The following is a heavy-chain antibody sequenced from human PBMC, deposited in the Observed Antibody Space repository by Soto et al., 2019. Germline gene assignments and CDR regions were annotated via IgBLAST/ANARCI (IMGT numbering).Heavy chain of an antibody. Sequence: QVQLQESGPGLVKPSESLSLTCTVSGGSIGNYYWAWIRQSAGKGLEWIGRIYTSGRTHYNPSLTGRVNMSIDTSKNQFSLRLTSVTAADTAMYYCARDYGVNTALDYWYFDLWGRGTLVTVSS. D-gene: IGHD5-18*01. V-gene: IGHV4-4*07. CDR3: ARDYGVNTALDYWYFDL. J-gene: IGHJ2*01. CDR2: IYTSGRT. CDR1: GGSIGNYY.